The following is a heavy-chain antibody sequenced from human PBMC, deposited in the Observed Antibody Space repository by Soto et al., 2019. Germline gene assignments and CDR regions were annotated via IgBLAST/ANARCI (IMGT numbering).Heavy chain of an antibody. J-gene: IGHJ5*02. Sequence: SETLSLTCTVSGGSISSYYWSWIRQPPGKGLEWIGYMFYSGSTNYNPSLKGRVTMSVDTSKNQFSLKLSSVSAADTAVYYCARAVNYYGSGSFYWWFDPWGQGTLVTVSS. CDR1: GGSISSYY. V-gene: IGHV4-59*01. D-gene: IGHD3-10*01. CDR2: MFYSGST. CDR3: ARAVNYYGSGSFYWWFDP.